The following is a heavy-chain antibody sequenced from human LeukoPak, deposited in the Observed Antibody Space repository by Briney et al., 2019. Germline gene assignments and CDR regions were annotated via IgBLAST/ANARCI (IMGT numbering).Heavy chain of an antibody. Sequence: ASVNVSCKASGYSFTNFGVTWVRQAPGQGLEWMGWISGYNGDTNYAQRFQGRVTMTTDASTSTAYMELKTLRSDDTAVFYCVRAPADPLRPYGMNVWGQGTTVIVSS. V-gene: IGHV1-18*01. CDR1: GYSFTNFG. CDR2: ISGYNGDT. D-gene: IGHD3-16*01. J-gene: IGHJ6*02. CDR3: VRAPADPLRPYGMNV.